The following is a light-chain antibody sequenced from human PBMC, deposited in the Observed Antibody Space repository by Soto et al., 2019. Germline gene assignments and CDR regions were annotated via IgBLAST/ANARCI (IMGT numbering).Light chain of an antibody. CDR2: GAS. CDR3: QQYSTSPIS. J-gene: IGKJ5*01. V-gene: IGKV3-20*01. CDR1: HVTSRY. Sequence: ENVLTQSPGTLSLSPGERATLSCRASHVTSRYLSWYQQRPGQAPRLLIYGASSRVTGIPDRFSGSGSVTDFTLTISRLEPEDFAVYYCQQYSTSPISVGRGTRLEIK.